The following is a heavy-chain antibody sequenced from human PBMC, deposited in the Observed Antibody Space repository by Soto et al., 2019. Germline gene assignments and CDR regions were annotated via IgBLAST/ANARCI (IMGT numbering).Heavy chain of an antibody. V-gene: IGHV3-30-3*01. J-gene: IGHJ6*02. D-gene: IGHD3-10*01. Sequence: GGSLRLSCAASGFTFSSYAMHWVRQAPGKGLEWVAVISYDGSNKYYADSVKGRFTISRDNSKNTLYLQMNSLRAEDTAVYYCARDPRGLWFGELLYAHSYYYYGMDVWGQGTTVTVSS. CDR1: GFTFSSYA. CDR2: ISYDGSNK. CDR3: ARDPRGLWFGELLYAHSYYYYGMDV.